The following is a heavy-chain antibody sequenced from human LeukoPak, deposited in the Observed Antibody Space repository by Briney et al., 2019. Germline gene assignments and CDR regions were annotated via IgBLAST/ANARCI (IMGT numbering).Heavy chain of an antibody. CDR3: AKGGYSYDPYYFDY. D-gene: IGHD5-18*01. CDR2: ISWNSGSI. J-gene: IGHJ4*02. CDR1: GFTLDDYA. Sequence: PGGSLRLSCAASGFTLDDYAMHWVRQAPGKGLEWVSGISWNSGSIGYADSVKGRFTISRDNAKNSLYLQMNSLRAEDTALYYCAKGGYSYDPYYFDYWGQGTLVTVSS. V-gene: IGHV3-9*01.